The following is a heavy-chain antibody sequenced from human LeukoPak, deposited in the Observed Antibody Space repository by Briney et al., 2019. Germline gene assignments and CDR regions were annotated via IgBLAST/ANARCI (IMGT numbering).Heavy chain of an antibody. CDR2: IRYDGSNR. Sequence: GGSLRLSCAASGFTFSNYGMHWVRQAPGKGLEWVAFIRYDGSNRYYADSVKGRFTISRDNSKNTLDLQMNSLRAEDTAVYYYARDRRGSSWYYFDYWGQGTLVTVST. CDR3: ARDRRGSSWYYFDY. D-gene: IGHD6-13*01. J-gene: IGHJ4*02. CDR1: GFTFSNYG. V-gene: IGHV3-30*02.